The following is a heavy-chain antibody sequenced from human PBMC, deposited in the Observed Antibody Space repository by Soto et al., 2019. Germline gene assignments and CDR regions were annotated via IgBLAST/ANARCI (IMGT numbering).Heavy chain of an antibody. V-gene: IGHV2-5*02. Sequence: QITLKESGPTLVKPTQTLTLTCTFSGFSLSSSRVGVGWIRQPPGEALEWLAVIYWDDDKRYSPSLNSRLTISKYTSKNQVVLRMTNMNPVDTATYYCAHVAITFGGVSDIDAFDVWGQGTMVTVSS. CDR3: AHVAITFGGVSDIDAFDV. CDR1: GFSLSSSRVG. J-gene: IGHJ3*01. CDR2: IYWDDDK. D-gene: IGHD3-16*01.